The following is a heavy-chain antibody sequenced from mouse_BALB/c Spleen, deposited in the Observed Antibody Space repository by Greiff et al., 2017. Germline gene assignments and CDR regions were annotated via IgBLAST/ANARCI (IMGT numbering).Heavy chain of an antibody. D-gene: IGHD2-2*01. J-gene: IGHJ4*01. Sequence: QVQLKQSGPGLVQPSQSLSITCTVSGFSLTSYGVHWVRQSPGKGLEWLGVIWSGGSTAYNAAFISRLSISKDNSKIQVFFKMNSLQANDTAIYYCARRYGYDEGDYAMDYWGQGTSVTVSS. CDR2: IWSGGST. CDR1: GFSLTSYG. V-gene: IGHV2-2*02. CDR3: ARRYGYDEGDYAMDY.